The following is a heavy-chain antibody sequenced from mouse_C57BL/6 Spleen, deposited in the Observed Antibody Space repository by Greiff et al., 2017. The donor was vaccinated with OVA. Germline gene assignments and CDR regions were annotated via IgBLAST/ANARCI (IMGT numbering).Heavy chain of an antibody. D-gene: IGHD2-3*01. Sequence: QVQLQQPGAELVKPGASVKLSCKASGYTFTSYWMHWVKQRPGQGLEWIGTIHPNSGSTNYNEKFKSKATLTVDKSSSTAYMQLSSLTSEDSAVYYCARRGYDHWYFDVWGTGTTVTVSS. CDR1: GYTFTSYW. CDR2: IHPNSGST. V-gene: IGHV1-64*01. J-gene: IGHJ1*03. CDR3: ARRGYDHWYFDV.